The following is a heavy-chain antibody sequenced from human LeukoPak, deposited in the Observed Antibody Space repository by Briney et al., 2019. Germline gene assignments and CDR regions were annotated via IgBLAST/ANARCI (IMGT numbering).Heavy chain of an antibody. D-gene: IGHD6-13*01. CDR3: ARASSDVHSSSWYPFQR. CDR1: GFTFSSYW. V-gene: IGHV3-7*01. CDR2: MNQDGSEI. Sequence: HPGGSLRLSRAASGFTFSSYWMTWVRQAPGKGLEWVANMNQDGSEIYHVDSVKDRFTISRDNAKKSLYLQMNSLRAEDTAVYYCARASSDVHSSSWYPFQRWGQGTLVTVSS. J-gene: IGHJ1*01.